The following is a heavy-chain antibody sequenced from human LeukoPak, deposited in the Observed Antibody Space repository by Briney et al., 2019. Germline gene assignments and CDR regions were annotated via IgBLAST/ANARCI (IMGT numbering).Heavy chain of an antibody. CDR3: ARDALEGAILVAFDI. CDR2: IWYDGSNK. CDR1: GSTFSSYG. V-gene: IGHV3-33*01. J-gene: IGHJ3*02. D-gene: IGHD1-26*01. Sequence: GGSLRLSCAASGSTFSSYGMHWVRQAPGKGLEWVAVIWYDGSNKYYADSVKGRFTISRDNPKNTLYLQMNSLRAEDTAVYYCARDALEGAILVAFDIWGQGTMVTVSS.